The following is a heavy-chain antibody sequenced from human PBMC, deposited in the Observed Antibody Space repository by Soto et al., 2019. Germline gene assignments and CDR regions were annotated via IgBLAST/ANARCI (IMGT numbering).Heavy chain of an antibody. Sequence: SETLSLTCAVSGGSISSGGYSWRWIRQPPGKGLEWIGYIYHSGSTYYNPSLKSRVTISVGRSKNQFSLKLSSVTAADTAVYYCARASDSSGYYYEGWFDPWGQGTLVTVSS. CDR1: GGSISSGGYS. CDR2: IYHSGST. J-gene: IGHJ5*02. D-gene: IGHD3-22*01. CDR3: ARASDSSGYYYEGWFDP. V-gene: IGHV4-30-2*01.